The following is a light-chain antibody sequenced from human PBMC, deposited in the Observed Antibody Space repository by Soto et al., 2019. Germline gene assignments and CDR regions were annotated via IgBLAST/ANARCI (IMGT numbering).Light chain of an antibody. J-gene: IGLJ2*01. Sequence: QSALTQPASVSGSPGQSITISCTGTSSDVGGYNYVSWYQQHPGKAAKLMIYEVSNRPSRVSNRFSGSKSGNTASLTISGLQAEDEADYFCSSYTSSSTPVVFGGGTKLTVL. V-gene: IGLV2-14*01. CDR2: EVS. CDR1: SSDVGGYNY. CDR3: SSYTSSSTPVV.